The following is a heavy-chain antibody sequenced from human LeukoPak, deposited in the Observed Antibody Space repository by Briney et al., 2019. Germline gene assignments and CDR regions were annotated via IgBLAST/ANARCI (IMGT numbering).Heavy chain of an antibody. D-gene: IGHD2-15*01. Sequence: GGSLRLSCAASGFSFDDYPMHWVRQAPGKGLEWVSLINEDGGKTFYADSVGGRFTITRDNSKNSLYLQMNSLRTEDTALYYCAKEIDTLGTNAFDIWGQGTIVTVSS. J-gene: IGHJ3*02. CDR1: GFSFDDYP. CDR2: INEDGGKT. CDR3: AKEIDTLGTNAFDI. V-gene: IGHV3-43*02.